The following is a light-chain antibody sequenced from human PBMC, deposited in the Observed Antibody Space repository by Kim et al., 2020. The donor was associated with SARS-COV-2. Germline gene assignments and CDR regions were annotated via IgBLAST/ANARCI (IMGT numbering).Light chain of an antibody. CDR1: QRIGTY. J-gene: IGKJ3*01. CDR3: QQSNSVPFT. CDR2: AAS. V-gene: IGKV1-39*01. Sequence: DIQMTQSPSSLSASVGDRVTITCRASQRIGTYLIWYQKKPGEAPKLLIYAASSLQSGVPSRFSGSGSGTDFTLTISSLQPEDSATYSCQQSNSVPFTFGPGTKVDIK.